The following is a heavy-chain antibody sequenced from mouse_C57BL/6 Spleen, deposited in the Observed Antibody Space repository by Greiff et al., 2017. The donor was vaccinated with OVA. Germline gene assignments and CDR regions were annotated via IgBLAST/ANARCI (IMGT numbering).Heavy chain of an antibody. CDR1: GYTFTSYW. Sequence: QVHVKQPGAELVRPGSSVKLSCKASGYTFTSYWMDWVKQRPGQGLEWIGNIYPSDSETHYNQKFKDKATLTVDKSSSTAYMQLSSLTSEDSAVYYCARRYYDAMDYWGQGTSVTVSS. CDR2: IYPSDSET. D-gene: IGHD1-1*01. J-gene: IGHJ4*01. CDR3: ARRYYDAMDY. V-gene: IGHV1-61*01.